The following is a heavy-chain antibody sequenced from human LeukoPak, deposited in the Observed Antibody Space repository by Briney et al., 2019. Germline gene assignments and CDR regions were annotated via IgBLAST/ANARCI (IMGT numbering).Heavy chain of an antibody. V-gene: IGHV1-46*01. CDR3: AKDGYCSGGSCYLWYFDY. CDR2: INPSGGST. CDR1: GYTFTSYY. Sequence: ASVKVSCKASGYTFTSYYMHWVRQAPGQGLEWMGIINPSGGSTSYAQKFQGRVTMTRDTSTSTVNMELSSLRSEDTAVYYCAKDGYCSGGSCYLWYFDYWGQGTLVTVSS. J-gene: IGHJ4*02. D-gene: IGHD2-15*01.